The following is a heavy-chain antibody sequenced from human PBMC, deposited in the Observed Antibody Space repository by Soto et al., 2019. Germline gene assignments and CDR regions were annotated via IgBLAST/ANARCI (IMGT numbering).Heavy chain of an antibody. J-gene: IGHJ4*02. CDR2: MSISGST. CDR1: GASITGYY. Sequence: QVQLQESGPGLVKPSETLSLTCTVSGASITGYYWSWIRQPAGKGLEWLGRMSISGSTNYNPTLRSRVTMSVDVAKNQFSLRLTSVTAADTALYYCARGMTPPGAPAWYYFDSWGQGTLVTVSS. CDR3: ARGMTPPGAPAWYYFDS. V-gene: IGHV4-4*07. D-gene: IGHD3-16*01.